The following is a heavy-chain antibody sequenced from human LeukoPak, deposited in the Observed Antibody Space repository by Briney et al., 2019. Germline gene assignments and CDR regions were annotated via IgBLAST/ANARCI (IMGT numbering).Heavy chain of an antibody. V-gene: IGHV3-48*01. J-gene: IGHJ6*03. CDR3: ARDRGQTGYYWSYYYYMDV. Sequence: GGSLRLSCAASGFTFSDYSMNWVRQAPGKGLEWVSYISGGSSTMYYADSVKGRFTISRDNAKNSLYLQMNSLRAEDTVVYYCARDRGQTGYYWSYYYYMDVWGIGTTVTVSS. D-gene: IGHD3-9*01. CDR2: ISGGSSTM. CDR1: GFTFSDYS.